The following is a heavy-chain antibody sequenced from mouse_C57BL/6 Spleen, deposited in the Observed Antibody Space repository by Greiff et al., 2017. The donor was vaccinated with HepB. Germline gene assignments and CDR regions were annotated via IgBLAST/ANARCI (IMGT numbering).Heavy chain of an antibody. CDR2: ISSGGSYT. J-gene: IGHJ2*01. CDR3: ARQETAYYFDY. D-gene: IGHD3-2*01. CDR1: GFTFSSYG. Sequence: EVKLVESGGDLVKPGGSLKLSCAASGFTFSSYGMSWVRQTPDKRLEWVATISSGGSYTYYPDSVKGRFTISRDNAKNTLYLQMSSLKSEDTAMYYCARQETAYYFDYWGQGTTLTVSS. V-gene: IGHV5-6*01.